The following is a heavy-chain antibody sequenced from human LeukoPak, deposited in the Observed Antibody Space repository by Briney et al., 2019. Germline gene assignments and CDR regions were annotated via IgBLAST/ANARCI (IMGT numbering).Heavy chain of an antibody. Sequence: GGSLRLSCEASGFSFTNFAMAWVRQAPGKGLEWVSVIYSGGSTYYADSVKGRFTISRDNSKNTLYLQMNSLRAEDTAVYYCARISWYYFDYWGQGTLVTVSS. D-gene: IGHD6-13*01. J-gene: IGHJ4*02. V-gene: IGHV3-53*01. CDR3: ARISWYYFDY. CDR1: GFSFTNFA. CDR2: IYSGGST.